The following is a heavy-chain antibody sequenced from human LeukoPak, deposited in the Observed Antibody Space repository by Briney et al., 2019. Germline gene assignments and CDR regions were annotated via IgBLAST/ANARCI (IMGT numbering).Heavy chain of an antibody. Sequence: GGSLRLSCAASGFTFSTYWMHWVRQDPGKGLLWVSRIKGDGSSTNYADSVKGRFTISRDNSKNTLYLQMNSLRAEDTAVYYCAREYSSSWFIFDYWGQGTLVTVSS. CDR2: IKGDGSST. CDR3: AREYSSSWFIFDY. CDR1: GFTFSTYW. D-gene: IGHD6-13*01. V-gene: IGHV3-74*01. J-gene: IGHJ4*02.